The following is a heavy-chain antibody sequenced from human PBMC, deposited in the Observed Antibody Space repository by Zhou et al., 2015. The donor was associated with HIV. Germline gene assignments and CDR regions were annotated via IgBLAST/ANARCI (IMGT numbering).Heavy chain of an antibody. D-gene: IGHD3-3*01. J-gene: IGHJ5*02. CDR3: TSHYDFWSGYYNNWFDP. V-gene: IGHV1-69*01. Sequence: QVQLVQSGAEVKKPGSSVKVSCKASGGTFSSYAISWVRQAPGQGLEWMGGIIPIFGTANYAQKFQGRVTITADESTSTAYMELSSLRSEDTAVYYCTSHYDFWSGYYNNWFDPWGQGTLVTVSS. CDR2: IIPIFGTA. CDR1: GGTFSSYA.